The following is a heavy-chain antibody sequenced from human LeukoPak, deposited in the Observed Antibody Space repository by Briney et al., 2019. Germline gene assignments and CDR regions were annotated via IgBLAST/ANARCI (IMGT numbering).Heavy chain of an antibody. CDR2: IIPIFGTA. V-gene: IGHV1-69*13. CDR3: ARDRGLDYYDSSGYYFDY. Sequence: SVKVSCKASGGTFSSYAISWVRQAPGQGLKWMGGIIPIFGTANYAQKFQGRVTITADESTSTAYMELSSLRSEDTAVYYCARDRGLDYYDSSGYYFDYWGQGTLVTVSS. J-gene: IGHJ4*02. D-gene: IGHD3-22*01. CDR1: GGTFSSYA.